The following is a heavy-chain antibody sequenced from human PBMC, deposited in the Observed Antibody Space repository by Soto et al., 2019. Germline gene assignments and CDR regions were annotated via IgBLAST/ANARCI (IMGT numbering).Heavy chain of an antibody. J-gene: IGHJ3*02. CDR2: ISYDGSNK. V-gene: IGHV3-30*03. CDR3: AIIAARLDAFDI. D-gene: IGHD6-6*01. Sequence: PGGSLRLSCAASGFTFSSYGMHWVRQAPGKGLEWVAVISYDGSNKYYADSAKGRFTISRDNSKNTLYLQMNSLRAEDTAVYYCAIIAARLDAFDIWGQGTMVTVSS. CDR1: GFTFSSYG.